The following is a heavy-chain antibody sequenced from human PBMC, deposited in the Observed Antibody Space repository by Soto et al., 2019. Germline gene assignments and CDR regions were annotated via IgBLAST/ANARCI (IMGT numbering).Heavy chain of an antibody. V-gene: IGHV3-21*01. CDR3: GRDARIAAKQYYGMDV. J-gene: IGHJ6*04. CDR2: ISSSSSYI. Sequence: GGSLRLSCAASGFIFSSYSRNWVRQAPGKGLEWVSSISSSSSYIHYADSVKGRFTISRDNAKNSLYLQMNSLRAEDTAVYYCGRDARIAAKQYYGMDVWGKGPTVTVS. D-gene: IGHD6-13*01. CDR1: GFIFSSYS.